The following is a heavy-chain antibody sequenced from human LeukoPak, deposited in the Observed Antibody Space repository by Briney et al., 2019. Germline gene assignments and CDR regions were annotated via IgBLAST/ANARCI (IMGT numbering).Heavy chain of an antibody. CDR3: AKGEHDFWSGGALVDY. D-gene: IGHD3-3*01. V-gene: IGHV3-30*18. CDR2: ISYDGSNK. Sequence: PGGSLRLSCAASGFTFSSYGMHWVRQAPGKGLEWVAVISYDGSNKYYADSVKGRFTISRDNSKNTLYLQMNSLRAEDTAVYYCAKGEHDFWSGGALVDYWGQGTLVTVSS. CDR1: GFTFSSYG. J-gene: IGHJ4*02.